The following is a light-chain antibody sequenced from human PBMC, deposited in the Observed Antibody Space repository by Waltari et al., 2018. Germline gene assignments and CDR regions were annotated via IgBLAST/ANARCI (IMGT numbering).Light chain of an antibody. V-gene: IGLV2-14*01. J-gene: IGLJ3*02. CDR2: HVS. CDR1: SSAVGGYNY. CDR3: ISYTTSNTWV. Sequence: QSALTKPASVSGSPGQSITISCTGSSSAVGGYNYVSWYQQHPGKAPKLMTYHVSERPSGVSNRFSGSKSGNTASLTISGLQAEDEADYYCISYTTSNTWVFGGGTKLTVL.